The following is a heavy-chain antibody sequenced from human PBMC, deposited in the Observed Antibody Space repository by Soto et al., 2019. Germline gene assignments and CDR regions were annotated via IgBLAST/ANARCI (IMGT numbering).Heavy chain of an antibody. J-gene: IGHJ6*02. CDR2: ISGSGGST. Sequence: GGSLRLSCAASGFTFSSYAMSWVRQAPGKGLEWVSAISGSGGSTYYADSVKGRFTISRDNSKNTLYLQMNSLRAGDTAVYYCAKEAGGMTTVTTYFYYGMDVWGQGTTVTVSS. V-gene: IGHV3-23*01. CDR3: AKEAGGMTTVTTYFYYGMDV. CDR1: GFTFSSYA. D-gene: IGHD4-4*01.